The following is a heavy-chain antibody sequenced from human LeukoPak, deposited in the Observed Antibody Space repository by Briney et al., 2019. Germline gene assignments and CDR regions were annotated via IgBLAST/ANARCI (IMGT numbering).Heavy chain of an antibody. CDR1: GYSISTGYY. CDR2: FYHGGST. D-gene: IGHD3-10*01. J-gene: IGHJ6*03. CDR3: ARAVPPAKYYYGSGSYRSNYYYMDV. V-gene: IGHV4-38-2*02. Sequence: SETLSLTCTVSGYSISTGYYWDWIRQPPGKGLEWIGTFYHGGSTNYNPSLKSRVTISVDTSKNQFSLKLSSVTAADTAVYYCARAVPPAKYYYGSGSYRSNYYYMDVWGKGTTVTVSS.